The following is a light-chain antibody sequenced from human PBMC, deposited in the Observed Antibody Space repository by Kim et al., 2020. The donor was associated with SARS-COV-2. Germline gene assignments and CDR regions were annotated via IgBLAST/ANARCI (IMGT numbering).Light chain of an antibody. CDR1: KLGEKF. J-gene: IGLJ3*02. Sequence: SYELTQPPSVSVSPGQAASITCSGDKLGEKFACWYQQKPGQSPVLVIYRDNKRPSGIPERFSGSNSGNTATLTISGTQAMDEADYYCQAWDISTAVFGGGTQLTVL. CDR2: RDN. CDR3: QAWDISTAV. V-gene: IGLV3-1*01.